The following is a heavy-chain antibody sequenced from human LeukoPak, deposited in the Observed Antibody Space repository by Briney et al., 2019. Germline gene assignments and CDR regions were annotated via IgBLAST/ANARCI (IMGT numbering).Heavy chain of an antibody. CDR3: AGYGSGSYHKAFDY. V-gene: IGHV4-34*01. CDR1: GGSFSGYY. D-gene: IGHD3-10*01. J-gene: IGHJ4*02. CDR2: INHSGST. Sequence: SETLSLTCAVYGGSFSGYYWSWIRQPPGKGLEWIGEINHSGSTNYNPSLKSRVTISVDTSKNQFSLKLSSVTAADTAVYYCAGYGSGSYHKAFDYWGQGTLVTVSS.